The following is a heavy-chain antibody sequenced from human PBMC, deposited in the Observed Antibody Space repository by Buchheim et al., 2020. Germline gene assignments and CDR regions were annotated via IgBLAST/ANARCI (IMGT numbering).Heavy chain of an antibody. D-gene: IGHD4-17*01. J-gene: IGHJ5*02. CDR3: ARQLYGEQRSWFDP. Sequence: QVQLQESGPGLVKPSETLSLTCTVSGGSISSYYWSWIRQPPGKGLEWIGYIYYSGSTNYNPSLKSRVTISVDTSKNQFSLKLSSVTAADTAVYYCARQLYGEQRSWFDPWGQGTL. V-gene: IGHV4-59*01. CDR2: IYYSGST. CDR1: GGSISSYY.